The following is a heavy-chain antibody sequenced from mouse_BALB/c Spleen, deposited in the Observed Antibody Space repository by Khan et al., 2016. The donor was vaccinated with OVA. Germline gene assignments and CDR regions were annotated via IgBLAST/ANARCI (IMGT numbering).Heavy chain of an antibody. CDR3: ARELRLGGFAY. CDR1: GFSLTGFG. Sequence: VQLKESGPDLVAPSQSLSITCTVSGFSLTGFGINWVRQPPGKGLEWLGMIWGDGSTDYNSALKSRLSISKDNSKSQVFLKMNSLQTDDTARYYCARELRLGGFAYWGQGTLVTVSA. V-gene: IGHV2-6-7*01. CDR2: IWGDGST. J-gene: IGHJ3*01. D-gene: IGHD1-2*01.